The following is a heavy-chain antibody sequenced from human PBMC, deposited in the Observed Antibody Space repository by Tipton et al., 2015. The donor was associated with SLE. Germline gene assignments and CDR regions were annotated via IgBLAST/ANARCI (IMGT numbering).Heavy chain of an antibody. CDR3: ARDTYYYDSSGYSGYFQH. CDR2: IYYSGST. V-gene: IGHV4-39*07. CDR1: GGSISSNTYY. J-gene: IGHJ1*01. Sequence: TLSLTCTVSGGSISSNTYYWGWIRQPPGKGLEWIGSIYYSGSTYYNPSLKSRVTISVDTSKNQFSLKMSSVTAADTAVYYCARDTYYYDSSGYSGYFQHWGQGTLVTVSS. D-gene: IGHD3-22*01.